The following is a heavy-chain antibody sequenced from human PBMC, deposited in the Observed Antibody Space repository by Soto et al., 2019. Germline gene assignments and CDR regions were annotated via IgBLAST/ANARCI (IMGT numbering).Heavy chain of an antibody. CDR3: ASTRRDGYNNYYYYYGMDV. V-gene: IGHV3-7*01. Sequence: HPGGSLRLSCAASGVKLSGTWVSWVRQAPGKGLEWVATINNDGSAKYYLDSVNGRFTISRDSAKNSMFLQMNSLRVEDTAVYYCASTRRDGYNNYYYYYGMDVWGQGTTVTVSS. CDR2: INNDGSAK. CDR1: GVKLSGTW. J-gene: IGHJ6*02. D-gene: IGHD5-12*01.